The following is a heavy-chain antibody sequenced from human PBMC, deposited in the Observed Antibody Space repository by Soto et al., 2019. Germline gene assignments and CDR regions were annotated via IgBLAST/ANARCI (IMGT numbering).Heavy chain of an antibody. D-gene: IGHD3-16*02. V-gene: IGHV3-48*03. J-gene: IGHJ3*02. Sequence: EVQLVESGGGLVQPGGSLRLSCAASGFTFSSYEMNWVRQAPGKGLEWVSYISSSGSTIYYADSVKGRFTISRDNAKNSLYLQMNSLRAEDTAVYYCVRTQGLSDAFDIWGQGTMVTVSS. CDR1: GFTFSSYE. CDR3: VRTQGLSDAFDI. CDR2: ISSSGSTI.